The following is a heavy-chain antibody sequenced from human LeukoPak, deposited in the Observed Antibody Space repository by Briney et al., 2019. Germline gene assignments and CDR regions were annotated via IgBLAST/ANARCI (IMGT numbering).Heavy chain of an antibody. D-gene: IGHD1-26*01. CDR3: ARGGGYYAIDY. CDR1: GFIVNSNY. Sequence: PGGSLRLSCAASGFIVNSNYMNWVRQAPGKGLEWVSVLYSDDTIYYADSVKGRFTISRDNSKNTLYLQMNNLRAEDTAVYYCARGGGYYAIDYWGQGTLVAVSS. J-gene: IGHJ4*02. V-gene: IGHV3-53*01. CDR2: LYSDDTI.